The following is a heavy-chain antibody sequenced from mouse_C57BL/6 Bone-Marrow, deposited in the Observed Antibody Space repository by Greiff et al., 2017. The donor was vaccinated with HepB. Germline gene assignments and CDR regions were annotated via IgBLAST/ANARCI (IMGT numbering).Heavy chain of an antibody. CDR2: IDPENGDT. CDR3: TTWILRYPYYFDY. Sequence: VQLQQSGAELVRPGASVKLSCTASGFNIKDDYMHWVKQRPEQGLEWIGWIDPENGDTEYASKFQGKATITADTSSNTAYLQLSSLTSEDTAVYYCTTWILRYPYYFDYWGQGTTLTVSS. J-gene: IGHJ2*01. V-gene: IGHV14-4*01. CDR1: GFNIKDDY. D-gene: IGHD1-1*01.